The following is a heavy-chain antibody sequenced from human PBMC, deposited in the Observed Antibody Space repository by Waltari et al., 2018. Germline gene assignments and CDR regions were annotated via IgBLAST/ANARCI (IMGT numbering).Heavy chain of an antibody. CDR2: INSDGSSI. V-gene: IGHV3-74*01. Sequence: EVQLVEAGGDIVQPGGSLRLSCAASGFRFSDSWMHWFRQVPGKGLVWVSRINSDGSSISYSDSVKGRFTISRDNSKNMLYLQLNSLRAEDTAVYYCARKGGRGYTYGPFYYDSWGQGTLVTVSS. CDR1: GFRFSDSW. J-gene: IGHJ4*02. CDR3: ARKGGRGYTYGPFYYDS. D-gene: IGHD5-18*01.